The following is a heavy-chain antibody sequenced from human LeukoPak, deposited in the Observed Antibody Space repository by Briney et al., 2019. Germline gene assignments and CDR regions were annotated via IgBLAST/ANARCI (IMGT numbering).Heavy chain of an antibody. CDR3: ARDRDHDYSNYLNWFDP. Sequence: GGSLRPSCAAPGFTFSDYYMSWIRQAPGKGLEWVSYISSSGSTIYYADSVKGRFTISRDNAKNSLYLQMNSLRAEDTAVYYCARDRDHDYSNYLNWFDPWGQGTLVTVSS. J-gene: IGHJ5*02. D-gene: IGHD4-11*01. CDR2: ISSSGSTI. V-gene: IGHV3-11*04. CDR1: GFTFSDYY.